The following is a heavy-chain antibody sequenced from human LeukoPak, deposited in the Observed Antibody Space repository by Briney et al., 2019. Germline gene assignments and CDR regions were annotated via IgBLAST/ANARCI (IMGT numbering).Heavy chain of an antibody. CDR3: ARLTGYFDL. CDR1: GVSFSGYY. CDR2: INHSGST. J-gene: IGHJ2*01. D-gene: IGHD1-20*01. Sequence: LETLSLTCAVYGVSFSGYYWSWIRQPPGKGLEWIGEINHSGSTNYNPSLKSRVTISVDTSKNQFSLKLSSVTAADTTVYYCARLTGYFDLWGRGTLVTVSS. V-gene: IGHV4-34*01.